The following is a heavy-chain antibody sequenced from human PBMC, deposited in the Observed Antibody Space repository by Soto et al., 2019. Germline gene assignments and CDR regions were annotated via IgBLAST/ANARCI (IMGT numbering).Heavy chain of an antibody. CDR2: IFHSGST. V-gene: IGHV4-39*01. Sequence: PSETLSLTCTVSGGSIITNSYYWGWIRQSPGKGLEWIGTIFHSGSTYYNPSLKSRVTMSVDTSKNQFSLSLASVTAADTAVYYCARHFDYTSSRYLSRVDYWGPGTLVTVFS. CDR1: GGSIITNSYY. CDR3: ARHFDYTSSRYLSRVDY. J-gene: IGHJ4*02. D-gene: IGHD6-13*01.